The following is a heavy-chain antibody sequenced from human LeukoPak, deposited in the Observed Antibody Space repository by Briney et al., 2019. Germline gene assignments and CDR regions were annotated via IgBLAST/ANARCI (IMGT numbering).Heavy chain of an antibody. CDR1: GFTVSSNY. Sequence: GGSLRLSCAVSGFTVSSNYMSWVRQAPGKGLEWVSVIYSGGSTYYADSVKGRFTISRDNSKNTLYLQMNSLRAEDTAVYYCARVHGGYLFDYWGQGTLVTVSS. J-gene: IGHJ4*02. V-gene: IGHV3-66*01. D-gene: IGHD5-12*01. CDR3: ARVHGGYLFDY. CDR2: IYSGGST.